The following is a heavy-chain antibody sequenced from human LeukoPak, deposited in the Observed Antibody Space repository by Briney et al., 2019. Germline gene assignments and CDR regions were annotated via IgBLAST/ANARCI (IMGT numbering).Heavy chain of an antibody. CDR2: IYPGDSDT. D-gene: IGHD6-13*01. V-gene: IGHV5-51*01. CDR3: ARIPISIAAAGTAPTWSYYFDY. J-gene: IGHJ4*02. Sequence: GESLKISCKSSGYIFASYWFGWARQMPGKGLEWMGIIYPGDSDTRYSPSFQGQVTISADKSIGTAYLRWSSLKASDTAMYYCARIPISIAAAGTAPTWSYYFDYWGQGTLVTVSS. CDR1: GYIFASYW.